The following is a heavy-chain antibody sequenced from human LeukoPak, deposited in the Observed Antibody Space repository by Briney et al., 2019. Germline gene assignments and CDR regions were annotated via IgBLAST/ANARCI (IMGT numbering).Heavy chain of an antibody. V-gene: IGHV3-33*03. CDR1: GFILSSYG. J-gene: IGHJ4*02. D-gene: IGHD3-16*02. CDR3: ARHFTSWDY. CDR2: TWNDGSKE. Sequence: AGGSLRLSCATSGFILSSYGVHWVRQAPGKGLGWVAVTWNDGSKEYYGDSVQGRFIVSRDNPKNMVYLQMSSLRVEDSAVYYCARHFTSWDYWGQGILVTVSS.